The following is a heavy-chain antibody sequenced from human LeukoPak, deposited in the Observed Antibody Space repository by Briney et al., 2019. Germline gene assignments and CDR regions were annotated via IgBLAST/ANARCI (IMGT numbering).Heavy chain of an antibody. CDR3: ARGGRFGELFLDY. Sequence: PSETLSLTCAVYGGSFSGYYWSWIRQPPGKGLEWIGEINHSGSTNYNPSLKSRVTISVDTSKNQFSLKLSSVTAADTAVYYCARGGRFGELFLDYWGQGTLVTVSS. CDR1: GGSFSGYY. V-gene: IGHV4-34*01. J-gene: IGHJ4*02. D-gene: IGHD3-10*01. CDR2: INHSGST.